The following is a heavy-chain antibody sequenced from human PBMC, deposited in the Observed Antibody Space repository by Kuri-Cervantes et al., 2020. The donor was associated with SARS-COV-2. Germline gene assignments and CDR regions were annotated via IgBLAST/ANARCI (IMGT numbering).Heavy chain of an antibody. V-gene: IGHV1-2*02. CDR2: INPNSGGT. CDR1: GYTFTGYC. D-gene: IGHD3-3*01. Sequence: ASVKVSCKASGYTFTGYCMHWVRQAPGQGLEWMGWINPNSGGTNYAQKFQGRVTMTRDTSISTAYMELSRLRSDDTAVYYCASATIFGVVTPWFLPRDAFDIWGQGTMVTVSS. J-gene: IGHJ3*02. CDR3: ASATIFGVVTPWFLPRDAFDI.